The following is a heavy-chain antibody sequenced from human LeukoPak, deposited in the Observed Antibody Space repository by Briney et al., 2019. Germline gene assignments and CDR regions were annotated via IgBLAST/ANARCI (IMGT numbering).Heavy chain of an antibody. D-gene: IGHD3-10*01. J-gene: IGHJ4*02. CDR1: GGSISSYY. V-gene: IGHV4-59*01. CDR3: ARDYPSPYFYGSGSYPPIYFDY. CDR2: IHYSGST. Sequence: SETLSLTCTVSGGSISSYYWSWIRQPPGKGLEWIGYIHYSGSTNYNPSLKSRVTISVDTSKNQFSLKLTSVTAADTAVYYCARDYPSPYFYGSGSYPPIYFDYWGQGTLVPVSS.